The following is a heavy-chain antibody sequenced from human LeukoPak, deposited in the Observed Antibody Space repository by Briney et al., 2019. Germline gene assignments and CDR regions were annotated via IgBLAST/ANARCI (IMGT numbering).Heavy chain of an antibody. J-gene: IGHJ4*02. V-gene: IGHV3-30*02. CDR2: IRYDGSNK. D-gene: IGHD5-18*01. CDR3: AKERDTAMVTIDY. CDR1: GFTFSSYG. Sequence: GGSLRLSCAASGFTFSSYGMHWVRQAPGKGLEWGAFIRYDGSNKYYADSVKGRFTISRDNSKNTLYLQMNSLRAEDTAVYYCAKERDTAMVTIDYWGQGTLVTVSS.